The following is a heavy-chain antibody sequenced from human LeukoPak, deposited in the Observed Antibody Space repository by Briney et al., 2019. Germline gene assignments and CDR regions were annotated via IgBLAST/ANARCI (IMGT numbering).Heavy chain of an antibody. CDR3: ARAARPVYFDY. D-gene: IGHD6-6*01. CDR2: INHSGST. CDR1: GGSFSGYY. J-gene: IGHJ4*02. V-gene: IGHV4-34*01. Sequence: TSETLSLTCAVYGGSFSGYYWSWIRQPPGKGLEWIGEINHSGSTNYNQSLKSRVTISVDTSKNQFSLKLSSVTAADTAVYYCARAARPVYFDYWGQGTLVTVSS.